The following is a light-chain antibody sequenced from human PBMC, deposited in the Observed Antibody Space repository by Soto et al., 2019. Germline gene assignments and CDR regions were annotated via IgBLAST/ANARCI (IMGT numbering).Light chain of an antibody. CDR2: HNN. CDR3: AAWDDNLNGVV. CDR1: SSNIGSSP. V-gene: IGLV1-44*01. Sequence: QSVLTQPTSASGTPGQRVTISCSGSSSNIGSSPVNWYQQLPGTAPKLLIYHNNQRPSGVPDRLSGSKSGTSASLAISGLQSEDEADYYCAAWDDNLNGVVFGGGTKLTVL. J-gene: IGLJ2*01.